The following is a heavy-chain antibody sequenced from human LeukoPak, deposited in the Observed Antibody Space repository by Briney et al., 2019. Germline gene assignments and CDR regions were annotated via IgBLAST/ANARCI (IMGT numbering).Heavy chain of an antibody. V-gene: IGHV1-2*02. CDR3: ARDPSSVTLYFFDY. J-gene: IGHJ4*02. Sequence: APVKVSCKASGYTFRGNYIHWLRQAPGQGLEWMGWIDANNGDTKSAQKFQGRVTMSRDTSISTAYMDLSSLSPDDAAVYYCARDPSSVTLYFFDYWGQGTLVTVFS. CDR2: IDANNGDT. D-gene: IGHD4-11*01. CDR1: GYTFRGNY.